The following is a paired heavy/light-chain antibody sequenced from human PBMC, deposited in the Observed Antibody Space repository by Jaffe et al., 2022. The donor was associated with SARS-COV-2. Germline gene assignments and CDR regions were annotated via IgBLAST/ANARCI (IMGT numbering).Heavy chain of an antibody. V-gene: IGHV3-43*02. CDR2: ISGDGGST. Sequence: EVQLVESGGGVVQPGGSLRLSCAASGFTFDDYAMHWVRQAPGKGLEWVSLISGDGGSTYYADSVKGRFTISRDNSKNSLYLQMNSLRTEDTALYYCAKDITPFYISSSWYFYYYGMDVWGQGTTVTVSS. D-gene: IGHD6-13*01. CDR3: AKDITPFYISSSWYFYYYGMDV. J-gene: IGHJ6*02. CDR1: GFTFDDYA.
Light chain of an antibody. CDR1: SSDVGGYNY. CDR3: SSYTSSSTPV. CDR2: EVS. Sequence: QSALTQPASVSGSPGQSITISCTGTSSDVGGYNYVSWYQQHPGKAPKLMIYEVSNRPSGVPDRFSGSKSGNTASLTISGLQAEDEADYYCSSYTSSSTPVFGGGTKLTVL. J-gene: IGLJ2*01. V-gene: IGLV2-14*01.